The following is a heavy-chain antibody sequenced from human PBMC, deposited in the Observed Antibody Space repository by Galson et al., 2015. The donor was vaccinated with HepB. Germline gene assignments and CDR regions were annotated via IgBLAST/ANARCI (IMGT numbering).Heavy chain of an antibody. CDR3: ARDIRSFYLDY. CDR1: GFTVSSNY. CDR2: IYSGGST. Sequence: SLRLSCAASGFTVSSNYMSWVRQAPGKGLEWVSVIYSGGSTYYADSVKGRFTISRDNSKNTLYLQMNSLRAEDTAVYYCARDIRSFYLDYWGQGTLVTVSS. V-gene: IGHV3-53*01. J-gene: IGHJ4*02. D-gene: IGHD3-16*02.